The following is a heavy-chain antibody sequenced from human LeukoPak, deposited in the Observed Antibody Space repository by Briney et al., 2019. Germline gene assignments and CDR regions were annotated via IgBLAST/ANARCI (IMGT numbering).Heavy chain of an antibody. Sequence: GESLKISCKASGYIFTNYWIGWVRQMPGTGLEWLGVIYPGDSDTRYNPSFEGHVTMSADKSIGTAYLQWSSLKASDTAIYYCARQGRDDYTDYLYYYNMDVWGKGTTVTVSS. CDR3: ARQGRDDYTDYLYYYNMDV. J-gene: IGHJ6*03. CDR2: IYPGDSDT. CDR1: GYIFTNYW. D-gene: IGHD4-11*01. V-gene: IGHV5-51*01.